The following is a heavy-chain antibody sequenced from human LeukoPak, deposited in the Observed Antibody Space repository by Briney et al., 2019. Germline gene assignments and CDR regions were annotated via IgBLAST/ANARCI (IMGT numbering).Heavy chain of an antibody. V-gene: IGHV3-30*04. CDR1: GFTFSSYA. J-gene: IGHJ4*02. Sequence: PGGSLRLSCAASGFTFSSYAMHWVRQAPGKGLEWVAVISYDGSNKYYADSVKGRFTISRDNSKNTLYLQMNSLRAEDTAVYYCARVGDYYDSSGYFDYWGQGTLVTVSS. CDR2: ISYDGSNK. D-gene: IGHD3-22*01. CDR3: ARVGDYYDSSGYFDY.